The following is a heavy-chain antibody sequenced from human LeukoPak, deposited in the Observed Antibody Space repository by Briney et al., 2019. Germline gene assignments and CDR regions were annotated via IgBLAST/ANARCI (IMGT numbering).Heavy chain of an antibody. J-gene: IGHJ4*02. CDR2: IRYDGSNK. CDR3: AKGRDLSLVRYYFDY. D-gene: IGHD4/OR15-4a*01. Sequence: GGSLRLSCAASGSTFSSYGMHWVRQAPGKGLEWVAFIRYDGSNKYYADSVKGRFTISRDNSKNTLYLQMNSLRAEDTAVYYCAKGRDLSLVRYYFDYWGQGTLVTVSS. V-gene: IGHV3-30*02. CDR1: GSTFSSYG.